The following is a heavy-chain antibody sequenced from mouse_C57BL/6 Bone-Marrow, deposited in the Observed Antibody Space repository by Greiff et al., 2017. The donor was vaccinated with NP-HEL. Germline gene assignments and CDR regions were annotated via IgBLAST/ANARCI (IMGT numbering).Heavy chain of an antibody. V-gene: IGHV14-4*01. J-gene: IGHJ2*01. CDR2: IDPENGDT. CDR1: GFNIKDDY. Sequence: VQLQQSGAELVRPGASVKLSCTASGFNIKDDYMHWVKQRPEQGLEWIGWIDPENGDTEYASKFQGKATITADTSSNTAYLQLSSLTSEDTAVYYCTTPGDYDPYYFDYWGQGTTLTVSS. D-gene: IGHD2-4*01. CDR3: TTPGDYDPYYFDY.